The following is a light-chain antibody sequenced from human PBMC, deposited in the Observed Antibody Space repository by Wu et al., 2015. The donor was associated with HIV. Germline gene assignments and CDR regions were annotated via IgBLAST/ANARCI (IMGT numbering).Light chain of an antibody. CDR3: QQRRYWPLYT. CDR1: QSLGTN. V-gene: IGKV3-15*01. Sequence: IVMTQSPATLSVSPGESATLSCRASQSLGTNLAWYQHKPGQAPRLLIYSASTRATDIPVRFSGSGSGTEFTLTISSLQSEDFAVYYCQQRRYWPLYTFGQGTKLEIK. CDR2: SAS. J-gene: IGKJ2*01.